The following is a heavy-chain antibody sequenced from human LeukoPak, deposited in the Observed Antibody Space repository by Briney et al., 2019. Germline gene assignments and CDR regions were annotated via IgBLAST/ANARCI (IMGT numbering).Heavy chain of an antibody. CDR1: GGSISSYY. CDR2: IYTSGST. V-gene: IGHV4-4*07. J-gene: IGHJ6*03. CDR3: ARVDIVVVPAARYYYYYMDV. D-gene: IGHD2-2*03. Sequence: SETLSLTCTVSGGSISSYYWSWIRQPAGKGLEWIGRIYTSGSTNYNPSLKSRVTMSVDTSKNQFSLKLSSVTAADTAVYYCARVDIVVVPAARYYYYYMDVWGKGTTVTVSS.